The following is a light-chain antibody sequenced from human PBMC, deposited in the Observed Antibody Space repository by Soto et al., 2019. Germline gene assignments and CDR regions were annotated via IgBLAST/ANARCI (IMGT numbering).Light chain of an antibody. V-gene: IGKV1-5*03. CDR2: KAS. CDR3: QQYQSYGYT. CDR1: QSISTW. J-gene: IGKJ2*01. Sequence: DIQMTQSPSTLSASIGDRVTITCRASQSISTWLAWFQQKPGKAPKVLIYKASTLESGVPTRFSASGSGTEFTLTISSLQPDDFATYYCQQYQSYGYTFGQGTRLESK.